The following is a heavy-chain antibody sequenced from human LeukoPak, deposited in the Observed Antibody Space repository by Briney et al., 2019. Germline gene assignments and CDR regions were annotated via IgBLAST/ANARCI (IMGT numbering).Heavy chain of an antibody. CDR3: ARPPASGITIFGVVISHDAFDI. CDR2: IYYSGST. J-gene: IGHJ3*02. V-gene: IGHV4-39*01. Sequence: SETLSLTCTVSGGSISSSSYYWGWIRQPPGKGLEWIGSIYYSGSTYYNPSLKSRVTISVDTSKNQFSLKLSSVTAADTAVYYCARPPASGITIFGVVISHDAFDIWGQGTMVTVSS. D-gene: IGHD3-3*01. CDR1: GGSISSSSYY.